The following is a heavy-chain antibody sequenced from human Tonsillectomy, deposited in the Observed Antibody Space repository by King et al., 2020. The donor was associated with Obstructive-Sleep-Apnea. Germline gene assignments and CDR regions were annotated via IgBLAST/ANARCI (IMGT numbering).Heavy chain of an antibody. V-gene: IGHV4-38-2*02. J-gene: IGHJ2*01. CDR2: IYHSGST. CDR3: ARDSGQWLAPAWYFDL. D-gene: IGHD6-19*01. CDR1: GYSISSGYY. Sequence: VQLQESGPGLVKPSETLSLTCTVSGYSISSGYYWGWIRQPPGKGLEWIGSIYHSGSTYYNPSLKSRATISVDTSKNQFSLKLSSVTAADTAVYYCARDSGQWLAPAWYFDLWGRGTLVTVSS.